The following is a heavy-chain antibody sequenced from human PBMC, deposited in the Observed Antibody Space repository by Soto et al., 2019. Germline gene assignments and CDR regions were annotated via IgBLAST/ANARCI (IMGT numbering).Heavy chain of an antibody. Sequence: GGSLRLSCAASGFTFSSYAMSWVRQAPGKGLEWVSAISGSGGSTYYADSVKGRFTISRDNSKNTLYLQMNSLRAEDTAVYYCAKVRYYDILTGYYYRYYFDYWGQGTLVTVSS. CDR1: GFTFSSYA. J-gene: IGHJ4*02. V-gene: IGHV3-23*01. CDR3: AKVRYYDILTGYYYRYYFDY. CDR2: ISGSGGST. D-gene: IGHD3-9*01.